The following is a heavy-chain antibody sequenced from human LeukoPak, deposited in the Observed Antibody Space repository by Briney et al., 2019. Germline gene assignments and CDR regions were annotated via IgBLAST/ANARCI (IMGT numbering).Heavy chain of an antibody. J-gene: IGHJ4*02. CDR3: VKVTAAGFVDH. Sequence: PGGSLRLSCAASGFNFRSYWMSWVRQAPGKGLGWVANIQSDGSEKNYVDSVQGRFTISRDNAKTSLYLQMNSLRADDTAVYYCVKVTAAGFVDHWGQGTLVTVSS. CDR2: IQSDGSEK. D-gene: IGHD6-13*01. V-gene: IGHV3-7*01. CDR1: GFNFRSYW.